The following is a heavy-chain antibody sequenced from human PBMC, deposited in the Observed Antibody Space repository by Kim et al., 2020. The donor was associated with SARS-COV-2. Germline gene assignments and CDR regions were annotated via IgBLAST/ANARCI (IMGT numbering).Heavy chain of an antibody. CDR2: ISSRGSTI. J-gene: IGHJ6*02. Sequence: GGSLRLSCAASGFTFSDYYMSWIRQAPGKGLEWVSYISSRGSTIYYADSVKGRFTISRDNAKNSLYPQMNSLRAEDTAVYYCASDDDSPYYYYGMDVWGQGTTVTVSS. V-gene: IGHV3-11*04. CDR3: ASDDDSPYYYYGMDV. D-gene: IGHD2-15*01. CDR1: GFTFSDYY.